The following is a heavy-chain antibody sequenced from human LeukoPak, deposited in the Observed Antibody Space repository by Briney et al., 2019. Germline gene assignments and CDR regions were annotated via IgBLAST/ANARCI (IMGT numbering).Heavy chain of an antibody. CDR1: GGTFSSYA. J-gene: IGHJ6*03. CDR3: ATSGGDYYYYSLDV. Sequence: ASVKVSCKASGGTFSSYAISWVRQAPGQGLEWMGGIIPVLGTTNYAQTFQNKVTITADESTSTTYMELSSLTSEDTAVYYCATSGGDYYYYSLDVWGKGTPVTISS. CDR2: IIPVLGTT. D-gene: IGHD3-10*01. V-gene: IGHV1-69*13.